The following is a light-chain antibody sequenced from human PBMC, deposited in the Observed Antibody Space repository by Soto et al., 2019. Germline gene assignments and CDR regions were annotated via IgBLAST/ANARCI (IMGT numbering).Light chain of an antibody. J-gene: IGKJ1*01. Sequence: DIVMTQSPDSLPVSLGERATIHCKSSQSVLSNNKSYLAWIQQKSGQPPALLMYWASTRDSGVPDRFTGSGSETEFTLTISSRQAEDGFIYVCHQYYTSPRTFGQGTKWIS. CDR2: WAS. CDR3: HQYYTSPRT. CDR1: QSVLSNNKSY. V-gene: IGKV4-1*01.